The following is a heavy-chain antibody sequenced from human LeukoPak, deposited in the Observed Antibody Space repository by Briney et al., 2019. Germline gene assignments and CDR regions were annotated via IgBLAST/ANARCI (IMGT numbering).Heavy chain of an antibody. CDR1: GFTFNTYS. D-gene: IGHD5-24*01. CDR3: AKDLMGDGYNYCDY. Sequence: GGSLRLSCAASGFTFNTYSMNWVRQAPGKGLEWVAVISYDGSNKYYADSVKGRFTISRDNSENTLYLQMNSLRAEDTAVYYCAKDLMGDGYNYCDYWGQGTLVTVSS. V-gene: IGHV3-30*18. J-gene: IGHJ4*02. CDR2: ISYDGSNK.